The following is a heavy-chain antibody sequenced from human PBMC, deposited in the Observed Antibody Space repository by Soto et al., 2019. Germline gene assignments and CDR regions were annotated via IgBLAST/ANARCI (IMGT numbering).Heavy chain of an antibody. CDR2: IGTAGDT. J-gene: IGHJ3*02. Sequence: GGSLRLSCAASGFTFSSYDMHWVRQATGKGLEWVSAIGTAGDTYYPGSVKGRFTISRENAKNSLYLQMNSLRAGDTAVYYCARAAGNSGWLQLDAFDIWGQGTMVTVSS. V-gene: IGHV3-13*01. CDR3: ARAAGNSGWLQLDAFDI. D-gene: IGHD6-19*01. CDR1: GFTFSSYD.